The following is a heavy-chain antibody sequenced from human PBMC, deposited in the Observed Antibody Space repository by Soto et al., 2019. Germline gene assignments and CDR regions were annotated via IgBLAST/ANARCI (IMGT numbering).Heavy chain of an antibody. V-gene: IGHV2-5*02. CDR1: GFSLSTSGVG. CDR2: MYWDDDK. Sequence: QITLKESGPTLVKPTQTLTLTCTFSGFSLSTSGVGVGWIRQPPGKALEWLALMYWDDDKRYSPSLKSRLTITKDTSKTQVVLTMTYMDPVDTATYCCAPLNVVVAAMDSWGQGTLVAVSS. D-gene: IGHD2-21*02. CDR3: APLNVVVAAMDS. J-gene: IGHJ4*02.